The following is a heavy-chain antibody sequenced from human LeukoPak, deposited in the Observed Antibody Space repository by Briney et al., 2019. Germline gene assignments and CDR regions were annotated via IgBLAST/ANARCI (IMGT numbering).Heavy chain of an antibody. D-gene: IGHD6-13*01. CDR2: IYYSGST. V-gene: IGHV4-61*08. CDR1: GDSVNSGGYF. CDR3: ARVGIAANWFDP. J-gene: IGHJ5*02. Sequence: SETLSLTCTVSGDSVNSGGYFWSWIRQHPGKGLEWIGYIYYSGSTNYNPSLKSRVTISVDTSKNQFSLKLSSVTAADTAVYYCARVGIAANWFDPWGQGTLVTVSS.